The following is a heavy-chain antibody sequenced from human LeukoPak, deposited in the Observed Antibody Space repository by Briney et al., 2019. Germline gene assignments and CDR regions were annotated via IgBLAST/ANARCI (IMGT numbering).Heavy chain of an antibody. J-gene: IGHJ4*02. D-gene: IGHD2-15*01. CDR3: ARYCSGGCYSGVDY. V-gene: IGHV3-33*05. CDR2: ILYDNK. Sequence: GGSLRLSCAASGFTFSSFGMHWVRQAPGRGLEWVALILYDNKYYADSVKGRFTISRDNSKNTLYLQMDSLRAEDTAVYYCARYCSGGCYSGVDYWGQGTLVTVPS. CDR1: GFTFSSFG.